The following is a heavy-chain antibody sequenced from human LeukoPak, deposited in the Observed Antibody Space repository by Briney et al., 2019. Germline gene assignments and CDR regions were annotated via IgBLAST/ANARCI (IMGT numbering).Heavy chain of an antibody. CDR3: ARRMEWELLGYDY. J-gene: IGHJ4*02. D-gene: IGHD1-26*01. CDR1: GGSMSSYY. Sequence: SETLSLTCTVSGGSMSSYYWSWIRQPPGQGLEWIGYIYYSGNTNYNPSLKSRVTISVDTSKNQFSLKLSSVTAGDTAVYYCARRMEWELLGYDYWGQGTLVTVSS. CDR2: IYYSGNT. V-gene: IGHV4-59*08.